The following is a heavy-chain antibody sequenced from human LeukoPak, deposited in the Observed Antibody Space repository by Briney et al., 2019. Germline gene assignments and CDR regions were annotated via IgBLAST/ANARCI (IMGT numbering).Heavy chain of an antibody. D-gene: IGHD6-6*01. V-gene: IGHV3-30*04. CDR3: AAVSQRMPARNPLDY. CDR1: GFNFDNFA. Sequence: GGSLRLSCVVSGFNFDNFAMHWVRQPLGRGLEWVAVISHDGRTKYYADSMKGRFTISRDNAKNSLYLQMNSLRAEDTAVYYCAAVSQRMPARNPLDYWGQGTLVTVSS. J-gene: IGHJ4*02. CDR2: ISHDGRTK.